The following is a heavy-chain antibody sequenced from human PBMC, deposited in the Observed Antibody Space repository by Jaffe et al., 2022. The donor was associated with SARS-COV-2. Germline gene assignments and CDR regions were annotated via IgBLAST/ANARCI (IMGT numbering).Heavy chain of an antibody. V-gene: IGHV3-48*04. J-gene: IGHJ4*02. Sequence: EVQLVESGGGLVQPGGSLRVSCAVSGFTFSAYGMNWVRQAPGKGLEWISYITSGGSSTYHADSVKGRFSLSRDNGKNSVYLQMNSLRAEDTAVYYCAREGDGSGRILDFWGQGTLVTVSS. D-gene: IGHD3-10*01. CDR3: AREGDGSGRILDF. CDR2: ITSGGSST. CDR1: GFTFSAYG.